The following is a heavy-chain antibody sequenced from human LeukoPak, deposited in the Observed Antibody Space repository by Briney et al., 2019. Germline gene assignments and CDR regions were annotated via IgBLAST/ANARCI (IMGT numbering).Heavy chain of an antibody. J-gene: IGHJ3*02. CDR1: GGSISSYY. V-gene: IGHV4-59*08. Sequence: SETLSLTCTVSGGSISSYYWSWIRQPPGKGLEWIGYIYYSGSTNYNPSLKSRVTISVDTSKNQFSLKLSSVTAADTAVYYCARRPKTTTYYDFWSGYSPHAFDIWGQGTMVTVSS. D-gene: IGHD3-3*01. CDR2: IYYSGST. CDR3: ARRPKTTTYYDFWSGYSPHAFDI.